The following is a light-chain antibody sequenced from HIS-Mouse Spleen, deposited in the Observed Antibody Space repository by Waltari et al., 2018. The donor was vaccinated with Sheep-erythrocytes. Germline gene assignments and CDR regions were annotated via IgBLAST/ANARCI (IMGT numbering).Light chain of an antibody. CDR1: SSDVGGYNY. J-gene: IGLJ1*01. V-gene: IGLV2-11*01. Sequence: QSALTQPRSVSGSPGQSVTISCTGTSSDVGGYNYVSWYQQHPGKAPKFMIYDVSNRSPRVPHRFPGSNSGNTASLTISGLQAEDEADYYCCSYAGSYNHVFATGTKVTVL. CDR2: DVS. CDR3: CSYAGSYNHV.